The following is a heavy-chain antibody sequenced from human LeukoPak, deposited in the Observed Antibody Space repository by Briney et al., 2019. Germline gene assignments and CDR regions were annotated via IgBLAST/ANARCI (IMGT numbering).Heavy chain of an antibody. Sequence: PSETLSLTCTVSGGSISSSSYYWGWIRQLPGKGLEWIGSIYYSGSTYYNPSLKSRVTISVDTSKNQFSLKLSSVTAADTAVYYCARGMAAAGIIDYWGQGTLVTVSS. J-gene: IGHJ4*02. CDR2: IYYSGST. CDR3: ARGMAAAGIIDY. V-gene: IGHV4-39*01. CDR1: GGSISSSSYY. D-gene: IGHD6-13*01.